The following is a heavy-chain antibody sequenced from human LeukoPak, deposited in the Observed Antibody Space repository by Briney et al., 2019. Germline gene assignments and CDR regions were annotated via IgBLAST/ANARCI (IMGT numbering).Heavy chain of an antibody. J-gene: IGHJ4*02. CDR3: ARSPLGIAPFDY. D-gene: IGHD7-27*01. CDR2: IRNKANRYTT. CDR1: GFPFSDHH. Sequence: GGSLRLSYAASGFPFSDHHMDWVRQAPGEGLEWVARIRNKANRYTTEYAASVKGRFTISRDDSENSLYLQMDSLKTEDTAVYYCARSPLGIAPFDYWGQGTLVTVSS. V-gene: IGHV3-72*01.